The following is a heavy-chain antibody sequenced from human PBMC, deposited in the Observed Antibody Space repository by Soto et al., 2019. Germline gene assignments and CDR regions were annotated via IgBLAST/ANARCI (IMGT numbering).Heavy chain of an antibody. CDR3: SATPSGRTGFDF. V-gene: IGHV3-13*01. Sequence: EVQVVESGGGSVQPGGSLRLSCVASGFIFTKYDMHWVRQVPGKGLEWISAVCTIDDKYYGTSVKGRFTVSRENAKSSSYLQMDSLRDGDTAVYYCSATPSGRTGFDFWGQGSLVTVSS. CDR2: VCTIDDK. CDR1: GFIFTKYD. D-gene: IGHD1-1*01. J-gene: IGHJ5*01.